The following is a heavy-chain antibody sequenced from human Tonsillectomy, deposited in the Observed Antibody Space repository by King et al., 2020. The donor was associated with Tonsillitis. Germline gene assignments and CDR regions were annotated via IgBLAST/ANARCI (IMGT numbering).Heavy chain of an antibody. J-gene: IGHJ5*02. V-gene: IGHV3-33*01. Sequence: VQLVESGGGVVQPGRSLRLSCAASGFTFSSNGMHWVRQAPGKGLEWVAVIWYDGSNKYYADSVKGRFTISRDNSKNTLYLQMNSLRAEDTAVYYCARSAPRPSTSYSNYGNWFDPWGQGTLVTVSS. CDR2: IWYDGSNK. CDR3: ARSAPRPSTSYSNYGNWFDP. CDR1: GFTFSSNG. D-gene: IGHD4-11*01.